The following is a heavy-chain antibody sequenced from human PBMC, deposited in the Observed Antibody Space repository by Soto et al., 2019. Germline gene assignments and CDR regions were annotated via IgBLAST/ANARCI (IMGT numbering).Heavy chain of an antibody. CDR3: AKDLFGNYADYFDY. V-gene: IGHV3-23*01. CDR2: ISGSGANT. D-gene: IGHD4-4*01. J-gene: IGHJ4*02. Sequence: GGSLRLSCAASGVTVSSNYMSWVRQAPGKGLEWVSGISGSGANTYYADSVKGRFTISRDNSKNTLYLQMNSLRVEDTAVYYCAKDLFGNYADYFDYWGQGTLVTVSS. CDR1: GVTVSSNY.